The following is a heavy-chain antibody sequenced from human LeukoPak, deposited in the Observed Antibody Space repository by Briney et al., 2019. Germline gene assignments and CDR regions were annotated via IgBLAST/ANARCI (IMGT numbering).Heavy chain of an antibody. CDR3: ARLEYCGGDCYFFDY. CDR2: IYYSGST. J-gene: IGHJ4*02. D-gene: IGHD2-21*02. V-gene: IGHV4-30-4*08. CDR1: GGSISSGDYY. Sequence: PSQTLSLTCTVSGGSISSGDYYWSWIRQPPGKGLEWIGYIYYSGSTNYNPSLKSRVTISVDTSKNQFSLKLSSVTAADTAVYYCARLEYCGGDCYFFDYWGQGTLVTASS.